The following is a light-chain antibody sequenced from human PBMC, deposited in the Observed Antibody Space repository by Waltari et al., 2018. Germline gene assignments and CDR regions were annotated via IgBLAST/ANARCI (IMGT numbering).Light chain of an antibody. CDR2: GAS. Sequence: EIVMTQSPATLSVSPGERATLSCRASQSVSSSLAWYQQQPGQPPRRLFYGASTMAAGVPARVRGRESGTEFTLSISSLQADDVAVNYCHKCNKWPYTFGQGTKLGIE. CDR3: HKCNKWPYT. CDR1: QSVSSS. V-gene: IGKV3-15*01. J-gene: IGKJ2*01.